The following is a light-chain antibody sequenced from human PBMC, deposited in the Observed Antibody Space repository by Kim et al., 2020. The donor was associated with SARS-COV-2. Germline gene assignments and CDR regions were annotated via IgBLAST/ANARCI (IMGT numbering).Light chain of an antibody. V-gene: IGKV2-28*01. CDR1: QSLLDSNGYNY. CDR2: LGS. J-gene: IGKJ4*01. CDR3: MQIQQLPLT. Sequence: DIVLTQSPLSLPVTPGEPASISCRSSQSLLDSNGYNYLDWYLQKPGQSPQLLIYLGSNRASGVPDRFSGSGSGTDFTLKISRVEAEDVGQYYCMQIQQLPLTFGGGTKVDIK.